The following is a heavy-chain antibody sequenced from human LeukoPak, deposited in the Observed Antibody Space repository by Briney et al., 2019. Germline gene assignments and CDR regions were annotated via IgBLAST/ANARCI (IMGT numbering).Heavy chain of an antibody. J-gene: IGHJ6*03. CDR3: ATLSPRGYYYYYMDV. Sequence: ASVKVSCKVSGYTLTELSMHWVRQAPGKGLEWMGGFDPEDGETIYAQKFQGRVTMTEDTSTDTAYMELSSLRSEDTAVYYCATLSPRGYYYYYMDVWGKGTTVTVSS. CDR2: FDPEDGET. CDR1: GYTLTELS. V-gene: IGHV1-24*01.